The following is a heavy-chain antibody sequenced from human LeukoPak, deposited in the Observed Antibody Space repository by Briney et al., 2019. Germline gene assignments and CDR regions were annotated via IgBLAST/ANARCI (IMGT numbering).Heavy chain of an antibody. CDR1: GFTFSTYA. V-gene: IGHV3-23*01. J-gene: IGHJ4*02. CDR2: ISGSGTRT. D-gene: IGHD1-1*01. CDR3: AKEGSNWNVDY. Sequence: GGSLRLSCAASGFTFSTYAMTWVRQAPGKGLVWVSTISGSGTRTFYGGSVKGRFTISRDESKNTLYLQMNSLRAEDTAVYYCAKEGSNWNVDYWGQGTLVTVSS.